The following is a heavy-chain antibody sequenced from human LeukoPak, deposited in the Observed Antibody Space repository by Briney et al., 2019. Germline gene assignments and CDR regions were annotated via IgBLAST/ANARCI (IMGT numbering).Heavy chain of an antibody. J-gene: IGHJ5*02. CDR1: GGSISSGSYY. V-gene: IGHV4-61*02. CDR2: IYTSGST. Sequence: SETLSLTCTVSGGSISSGSYYWSWIRQPAGKGLEWIGRIYTSGSTNYNPSLKSRVTISVDTSKNQFSLKLSSVTAADTAVYYCAREEGGFDPWGQGTLVTGSS. CDR3: AREEGGFDP.